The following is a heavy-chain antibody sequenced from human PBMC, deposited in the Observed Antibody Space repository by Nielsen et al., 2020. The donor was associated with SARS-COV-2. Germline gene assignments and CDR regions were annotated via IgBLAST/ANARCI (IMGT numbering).Heavy chain of an antibody. CDR2: IYHSGST. D-gene: IGHD6-19*01. J-gene: IGHJ5*02. CDR3: ARAKVTGYSSGWIIVGYSSGSSGGWFDP. V-gene: IGHV4-4*02. Sequence: WIRQPPGKGLEWIGEIYHSGSTNYNPSLKSRVTISVDKSKNQFSLKLSSATAADTAVYYCARAKVTGYSSGWIIVGYSSGSSGGWFDPWGQGTLVTVSS.